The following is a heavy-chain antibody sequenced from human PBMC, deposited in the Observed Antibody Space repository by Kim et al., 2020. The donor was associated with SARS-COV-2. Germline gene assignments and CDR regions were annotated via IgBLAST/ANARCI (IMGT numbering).Heavy chain of an antibody. J-gene: IGHJ5*02. D-gene: IGHD7-27*01. CDR2: IYYSGST. Sequence: SETLSLTCTVSGGPISSSSYYWGWIRQPPGKGLEWIGSIYYSGSTYYNPSLKSRVTISVDTSKNQFSLKLSSVTAADTAVYYCARDRSTYWGGFDPWGQG. CDR3: ARDRSTYWGGFDP. V-gene: IGHV4-39*02. CDR1: GGPISSSSYY.